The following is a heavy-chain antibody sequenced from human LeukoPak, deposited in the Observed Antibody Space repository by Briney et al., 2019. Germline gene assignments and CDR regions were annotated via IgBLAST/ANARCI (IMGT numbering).Heavy chain of an antibody. D-gene: IGHD3-22*01. J-gene: IGHJ4*02. CDR3: ARVRVSSGSHPWYFDY. V-gene: IGHV4-59*01. CDR1: RGSISSYY. CDR2: IYYSGST. Sequence: SETLSLTCTASRGSISSYYWSWIRQPPGQGLEWIGYIYYSGSTDYNPSLKSPVNISVDTSKNQFSLKLSSVTAADTAVYYCARVRVSSGSHPWYFDYWGQGTLVTVSS.